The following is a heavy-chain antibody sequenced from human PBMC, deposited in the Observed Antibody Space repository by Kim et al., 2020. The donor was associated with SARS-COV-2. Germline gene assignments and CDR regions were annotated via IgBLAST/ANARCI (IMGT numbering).Heavy chain of an antibody. CDR3: ARGPITMIVVAYYFDY. D-gene: IGHD3-22*01. Sequence: SVKVSCKASGGTFSSYAISWVRQAPGQGLEWMGGIIPIFGTANYAQKFQGRVTITADESTSTAYMELSSLRSEDTAVYYCARGPITMIVVAYYFDYWGQGTLVTVSS. CDR2: IIPIFGTA. V-gene: IGHV1-69*13. CDR1: GGTFSSYA. J-gene: IGHJ4*02.